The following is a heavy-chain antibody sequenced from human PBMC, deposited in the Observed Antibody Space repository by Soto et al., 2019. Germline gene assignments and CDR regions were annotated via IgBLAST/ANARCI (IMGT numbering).Heavy chain of an antibody. CDR3: ARDPPNWGEPPAGSEYYFDY. J-gene: IGHJ4*02. CDR1: GFTFSSYS. D-gene: IGHD7-27*01. CDR2: ISSSSSYI. V-gene: IGHV3-21*01. Sequence: GGSLRLSCAASGFTFSSYSMNWVRQAPGKGLEWVSSISSSSSYIYYADSVKGRFTISRDNAKNSLYLQMNSLRAEDTAVYYCARDPPNWGEPPAGSEYYFDYWGQGTLVTVSS.